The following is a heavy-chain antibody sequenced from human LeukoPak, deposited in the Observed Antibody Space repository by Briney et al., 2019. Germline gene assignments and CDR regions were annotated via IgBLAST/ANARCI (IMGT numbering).Heavy chain of an antibody. V-gene: IGHV3-7*01. D-gene: IGHD3-3*01. CDR2: IKQDGSEK. CDR3: ARDAEGYYDFWSGLDPHYYYYYMDV. Sequence: GGSLSLSCAASGFTFSSYWMSWVRQAPGKGLEWVANIKQDGSEKYYVDSVKGRFTISRDNAKNSLYLQMNSLRAEDTAVYYCARDAEGYYDFWSGLDPHYYYYYMDVWGKGTTVTVSS. J-gene: IGHJ6*03. CDR1: GFTFSSYW.